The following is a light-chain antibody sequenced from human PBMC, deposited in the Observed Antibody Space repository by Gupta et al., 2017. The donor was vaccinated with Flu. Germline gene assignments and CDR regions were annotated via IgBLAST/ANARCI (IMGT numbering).Light chain of an antibody. J-gene: IGLJ3*02. CDR1: SSDVGSFHL. CDR3: CSDAGRSIL. Sequence: QSALTPPASVSGSPGQSITTSCPGTSSDVGSFHLVSWYQQRPGKAPQVMIYEGIKRPSGVSDRFSGFKSGNMASLTISGLRAEDEADYYCCSDAGRSILFGGGTKVTV. V-gene: IGLV2-23*01. CDR2: EGI.